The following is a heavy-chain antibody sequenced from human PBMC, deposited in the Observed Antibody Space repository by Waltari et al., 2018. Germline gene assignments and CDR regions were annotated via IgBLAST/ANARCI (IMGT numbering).Heavy chain of an antibody. D-gene: IGHD3-16*01. CDR2: IYTSGST. CDR1: GGSISSYY. V-gene: IGHV4-4*07. Sequence: QVQLQESGPGLVKPSETLSLTCTVSGGSISSYYCTWIRQPAGKGLEWIGRIYTSGSTNYNPTRKSRVTISVDKSKNQFSLKLSSVTAADTAVYYCARMGVPYGMDVWGQGTTVTVSS. CDR3: ARMGVPYGMDV. J-gene: IGHJ6*02.